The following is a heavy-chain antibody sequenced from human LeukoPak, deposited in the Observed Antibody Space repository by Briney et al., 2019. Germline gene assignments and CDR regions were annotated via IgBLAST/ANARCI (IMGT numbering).Heavy chain of an antibody. Sequence: ASVKVSCKASGYTFTNYGFSWVRQAPGQGPEWMGWISAHNGNTNYAQKFQGRVTMTTDTSTSTAYMELRSLRSDDTAVYYCARDGRIAAAGTGVAISNKWFDPWGQGTLVTVSS. V-gene: IGHV1-18*01. CDR1: GYTFTNYG. J-gene: IGHJ5*02. CDR3: ARDGRIAAAGTGVAISNKWFDP. CDR2: ISAHNGNT. D-gene: IGHD6-13*01.